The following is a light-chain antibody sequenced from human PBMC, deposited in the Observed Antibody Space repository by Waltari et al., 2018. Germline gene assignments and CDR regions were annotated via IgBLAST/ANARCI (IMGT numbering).Light chain of an antibody. CDR2: WAS. CDR1: QSILHSSSNRND. V-gene: IGKV4-1*01. Sequence: DIVMTQSPDSLAVSLGERATINCKSSQSILHSSSNRNDLAWYQPKHGQPPKPPIFWASSRESGVPDRFSGSGSGTDFTLTISSLQAEDVAVYYCQQYYSTPYTFGQGTKLEIK. CDR3: QQYYSTPYT. J-gene: IGKJ2*01.